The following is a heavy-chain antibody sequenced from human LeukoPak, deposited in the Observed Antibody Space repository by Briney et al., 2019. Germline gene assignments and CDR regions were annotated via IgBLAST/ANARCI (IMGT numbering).Heavy chain of an antibody. J-gene: IGHJ4*02. V-gene: IGHV3-23*01. CDR3: AKDDWFRETLIDY. CDR2: ISGSGGST. Sequence: GGSLRLTCAASGFTFSSYGMSWVRQAPGKGLEWVSAISGSGGSTYYADSVKGRFTISRDNSKNTLYLQMNSLRAEDTAVYYCAKDDWFRETLIDYWGQGTLVTVSS. D-gene: IGHD3-10*01. CDR1: GFTFSSYG.